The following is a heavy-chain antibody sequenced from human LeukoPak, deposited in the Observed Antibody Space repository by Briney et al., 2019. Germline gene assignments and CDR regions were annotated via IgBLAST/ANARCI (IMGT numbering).Heavy chain of an antibody. V-gene: IGHV3-53*01. CDR1: GFTVSSNS. CDR2: IYSGGSA. CDR3: ARGPHGSGRPPPGH. D-gene: IGHD3-10*01. J-gene: IGHJ4*02. Sequence: GGSLRLSCAASGFTVSSNSMSWVRQAPGKGLEWVSLIYSGGSAYYADSVKGRFTISRDNAKNSLYLQMNSLRAEDTAVYYCARGPHGSGRPPPGHWGQGTLVTVSS.